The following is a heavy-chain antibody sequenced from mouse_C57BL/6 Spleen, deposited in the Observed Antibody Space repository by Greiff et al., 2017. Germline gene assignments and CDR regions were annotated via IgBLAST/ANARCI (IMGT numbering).Heavy chain of an antibody. D-gene: IGHD2-3*01. Sequence: EVMLVESGGGLVQPGGSMKLSCAASGFTFSDAWMDWVRQSPEKGLEWVAEIRNKANNHATYYAESVKGRFTISRDDSKSSVYLRMNSLRAEDTGIYYCTGGLLQGKQFAYWGQGTLVTVSA. J-gene: IGHJ3*01. V-gene: IGHV6-6*01. CDR2: IRNKANNHAT. CDR3: TGGLLQGKQFAY. CDR1: GFTFSDAW.